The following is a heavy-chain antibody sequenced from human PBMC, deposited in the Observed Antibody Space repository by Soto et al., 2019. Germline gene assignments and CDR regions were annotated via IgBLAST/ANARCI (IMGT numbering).Heavy chain of an antibody. J-gene: IGHJ3*02. CDR2: IDPSDSYT. CDR1: GYSFTSYW. CDR3: ASRLNWNDDAFDI. Sequence: GESLKISCKGSGYSFTSYWISWVRQMPGKGLEWMGRIDPSDSYTNYSPSFQGHVTISADKSISTAYLQWSSLKASDTAMYYCASRLNWNDDAFDICGQRTMVTVSS. V-gene: IGHV5-10-1*01. D-gene: IGHD1-1*01.